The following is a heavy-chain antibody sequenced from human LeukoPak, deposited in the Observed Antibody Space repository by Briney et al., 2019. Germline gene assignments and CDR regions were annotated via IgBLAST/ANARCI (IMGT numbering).Heavy chain of an antibody. CDR2: ISYDGSNK. J-gene: IGHJ5*02. D-gene: IGHD2-2*01. Sequence: PGRSLRLSCAASGFTFSSYGMHWVRQAPGKGLEWVAVISYDGSNKYYADSVKGRFTISRDNSKNTLYLQMNSLRAEDTAVYYCAKDLGYQLLNGWFDPWGQGTLVTVSS. CDR1: GFTFSSYG. CDR3: AKDLGYQLLNGWFDP. V-gene: IGHV3-30*18.